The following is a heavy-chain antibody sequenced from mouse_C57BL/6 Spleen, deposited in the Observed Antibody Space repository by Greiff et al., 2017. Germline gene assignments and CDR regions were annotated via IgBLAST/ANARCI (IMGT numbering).Heavy chain of an antibody. D-gene: IGHD1-1*01. V-gene: IGHV1-19*01. CDR3: ARKGYGSSSYAMDY. CDR2: INPYNGGT. J-gene: IGHJ4*01. CDR1: GYTFTDYY. Sequence: VQLKESGPVLVKPGASVKMSCKASGYTFTDYYMNWVKQSHGKSLEWIGVINPYNGGTSYNQKFKGKATLTVDKSSSTAYMERNSLTSEDSAVYYCARKGYGSSSYAMDYWGQGTSVTVSS.